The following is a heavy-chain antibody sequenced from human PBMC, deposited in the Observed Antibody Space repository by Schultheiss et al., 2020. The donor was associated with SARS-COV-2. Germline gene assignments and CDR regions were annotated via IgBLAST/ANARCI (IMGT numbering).Heavy chain of an antibody. CDR3: AKPLEAVIIVVPAVWDS. Sequence: GGSLRLSCAASGFTFSSYAMSWVRQAPGKGLEWVSAISGSGGSTYYADSVKGRFTISRDNSKNTLYLQMNSLRAEDTAVYYCAKPLEAVIIVVPAVWDSWGQGTLVTVSS. J-gene: IGHJ4*02. D-gene: IGHD2-2*01. CDR2: ISGSGGST. V-gene: IGHV3-23*01. CDR1: GFTFSSYA.